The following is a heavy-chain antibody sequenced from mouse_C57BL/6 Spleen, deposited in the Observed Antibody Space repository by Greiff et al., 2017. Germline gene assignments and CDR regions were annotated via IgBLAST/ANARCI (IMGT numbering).Heavy chain of an antibody. CDR1: GYTFTSYW. D-gene: IGHD2-2*01. V-gene: IGHV1-59*01. CDR2: IDPSDSYT. CDR3: AREGIYYGYPWFAY. J-gene: IGHJ3*01. Sequence: QVQLQQPGAELVRPGTSVKLSCKASGYTFTSYWMHWVKQRPGQGLEWIGVIDPSDSYTTYTQKFKGKATLTVDTSSSTAYMQLSSLTSEDSAVYYCAREGIYYGYPWFAYWGQGTLVTVSA.